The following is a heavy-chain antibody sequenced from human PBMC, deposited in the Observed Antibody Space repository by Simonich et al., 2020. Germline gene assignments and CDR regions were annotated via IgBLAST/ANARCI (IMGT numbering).Heavy chain of an antibody. CDR1: GYTFTDYY. CDR2: INPNSGGT. D-gene: IGHD1-1*01. V-gene: IGHV1-2*02. J-gene: IGHJ3*02. Sequence: VQLVQSGAEVKKTGASVKVSCKAAGYTFTDYYIHWVRQAPGQGLGWFGWINPNSGGTNYAPKFQGRVTMTRDTSISTAYMELSRLRSDDTAVYYCARVRLEAFDIWGQGTMVTVSS. CDR3: ARVRLEAFDI.